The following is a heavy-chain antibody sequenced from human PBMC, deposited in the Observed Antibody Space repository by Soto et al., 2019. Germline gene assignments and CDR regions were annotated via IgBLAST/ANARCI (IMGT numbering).Heavy chain of an antibody. CDR1: GGSISSYY. CDR3: ATSNSNSGSYYYYYGMDV. D-gene: IGHD3-10*01. Sequence: SETLSLTCTVSGGSISSYYWSWIRQPPGKGLEWIGYIYYSGSTNYNPSLKSRVTISVDTSKNQFSLKLSSVTAADTAVYYCATSNSNSGSYYYYYGMDVWGQGTTVTVSS. J-gene: IGHJ6*02. V-gene: IGHV4-59*01. CDR2: IYYSGST.